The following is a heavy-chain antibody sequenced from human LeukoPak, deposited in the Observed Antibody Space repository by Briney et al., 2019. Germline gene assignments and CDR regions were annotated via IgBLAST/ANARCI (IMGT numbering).Heavy chain of an antibody. CDR2: INHSGST. CDR3: ARVLPYYDFWSGYYPDAFDI. J-gene: IGHJ3*02. D-gene: IGHD3-3*01. CDR1: GGSFSGYY. Sequence: PSETLSLTCAVYGGSFSGYYWSWIRQPPGKGLEWIGEINHSGSTNYNPSLKSRVTISVDTSKNQFSLKLSSVTAADTAVYYCARVLPYYDFWSGYYPDAFDIWGQGTMVTVSS. V-gene: IGHV4-34*01.